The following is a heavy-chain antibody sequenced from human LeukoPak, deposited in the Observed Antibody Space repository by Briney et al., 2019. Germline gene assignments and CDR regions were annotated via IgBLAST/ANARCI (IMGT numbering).Heavy chain of an antibody. CDR3: TTTYGDYAFGSSGY. CDR2: ISGSGGST. Sequence: PGGSLRLSCAASGFTFSSYAMSWVRQAPGKGLEWVSAISGSGGSTYYADSVKGRFTISRDNSKNTLYLQMNSLRAEDTAVYYCTTTYGDYAFGSSGYWGQGTLVTVSS. V-gene: IGHV3-23*01. CDR1: GFTFSSYA. D-gene: IGHD4-17*01. J-gene: IGHJ4*02.